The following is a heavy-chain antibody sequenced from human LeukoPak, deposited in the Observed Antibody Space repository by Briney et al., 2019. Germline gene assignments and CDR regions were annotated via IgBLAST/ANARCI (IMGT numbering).Heavy chain of an antibody. J-gene: IGHJ6*01. D-gene: IGHD1-26*01. V-gene: IGHV3-23*01. CDR3: AKMKGHPLPKYYMDV. Sequence: GGSLRLSCAASGFTFSGFAMSWVRRTPGKGLEWVSGISGSGDNTLYADSVKGRFTTSRYNSKNTLYLEMNSLRAEDTAIYYCAKMKGHPLPKYYMDVWGQGTTVTVSS. CDR2: ISGSGDNT. CDR1: GFTFSGFA.